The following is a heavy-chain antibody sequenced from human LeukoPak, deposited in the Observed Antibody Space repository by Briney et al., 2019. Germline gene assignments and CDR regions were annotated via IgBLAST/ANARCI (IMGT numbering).Heavy chain of an antibody. CDR2: NSGRA. CDR1: GGSISTNS. Sequence: SETLSLTCSVSGGSISTNSWNWIRHPPGQGLESIGYNSGRADYNPPLKSRVTLSVDTSKNQFSLKLTSATAADTAVYYCARRGVEMAAIRPDNWFDPWGQGTLVTVSS. V-gene: IGHV4-59*08. J-gene: IGHJ5*02. D-gene: IGHD5-24*01. CDR3: ARRGVEMAAIRPDNWFDP.